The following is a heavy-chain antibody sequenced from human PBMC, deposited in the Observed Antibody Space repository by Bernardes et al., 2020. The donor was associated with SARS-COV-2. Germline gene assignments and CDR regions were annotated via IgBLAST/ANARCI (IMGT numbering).Heavy chain of an antibody. CDR3: AKDARGPYYYDSSGYFDY. Sequence: GGSLRLSCAASGFTFSSYGMHWVRQAPGKGLEWVAVISYDGSNKYYADSVKGRFTISRDNSKNTLYLQMNSLRAEDTAVYYCAKDARGPYYYDSSGYFDYWGQGTLVTVSS. J-gene: IGHJ4*02. CDR2: ISYDGSNK. CDR1: GFTFSSYG. D-gene: IGHD3-22*01. V-gene: IGHV3-30*18.